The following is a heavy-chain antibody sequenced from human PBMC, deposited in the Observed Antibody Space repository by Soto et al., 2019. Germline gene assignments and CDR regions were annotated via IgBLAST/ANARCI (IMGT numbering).Heavy chain of an antibody. CDR1: GGTFSSYA. Sequence: SVKVSCKASGGTFSSYAISWVRQAPGQGLEWMGGIIPIFGTANYAQKFQGRVTITADESTSTAYMELSSLRSEDTAVYYCASHYDSSGHTAYFDYWGQGTLVTVSS. CDR2: IIPIFGTA. J-gene: IGHJ4*02. V-gene: IGHV1-69*13. D-gene: IGHD3-22*01. CDR3: ASHYDSSGHTAYFDY.